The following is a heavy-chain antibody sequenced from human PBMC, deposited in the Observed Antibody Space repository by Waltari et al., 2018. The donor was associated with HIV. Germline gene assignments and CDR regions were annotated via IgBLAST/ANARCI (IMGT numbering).Heavy chain of an antibody. CDR3: AKDRGSGWSSSGYGMDV. V-gene: IGHV3-23*01. D-gene: IGHD6-19*01. Sequence: EGQLLESGGGLVQPGGSLRLSCAASGFTFSNYAMTWVRQAPGRGLEWVSFISGSGSSTYYADSVKGRFTISRDSSMDMLYLQMNSLRAEDTAVYYCAKDRGSGWSSSGYGMDVWGHGTTVTVSS. CDR2: ISGSGSST. J-gene: IGHJ6*02. CDR1: GFTFSNYA.